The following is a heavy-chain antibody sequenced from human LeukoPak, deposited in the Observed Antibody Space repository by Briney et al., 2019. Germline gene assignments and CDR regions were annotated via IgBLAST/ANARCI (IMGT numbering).Heavy chain of an antibody. D-gene: IGHD3-9*01. Sequence: GGSLRLSCAASGFAFSSHWMHWVRHAPGKGLMWVSRINTDGTNTNYADSVKGRFTISTDNTKNTLYLKMKSLRGEDTAVYYCARGYDTLKGYCDFWGQGTLVTVSS. CDR3: ARGYDTLKGYCDF. CDR1: GFAFSSHW. V-gene: IGHV3-74*01. CDR2: INTDGTNT. J-gene: IGHJ4*02.